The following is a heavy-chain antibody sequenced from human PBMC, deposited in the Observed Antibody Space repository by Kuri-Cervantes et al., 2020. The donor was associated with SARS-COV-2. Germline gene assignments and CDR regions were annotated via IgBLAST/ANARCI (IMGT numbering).Heavy chain of an antibody. Sequence: SETLSLTCTVSGGSISSGSYYWSWIRQPAGKGLEWIGRIYTSGSTNYNPSLKSRVTISVDTSKNQFSLKLSSVTAADMAVYYCASSRASMITFGGVIDNFDYWGQGTLVTVSS. CDR1: GGSISSGSYY. CDR2: IYTSGST. CDR3: ASSRASMITFGGVIDNFDY. D-gene: IGHD3-16*02. J-gene: IGHJ4*02. V-gene: IGHV4-61*02.